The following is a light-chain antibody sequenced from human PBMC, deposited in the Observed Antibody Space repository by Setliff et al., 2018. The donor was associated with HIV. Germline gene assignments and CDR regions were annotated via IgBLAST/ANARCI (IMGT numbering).Light chain of an antibody. Sequence: QSALAQPASVSGSPGQSITISCTGASSDIGRYNYVSWYQQHPGKAPKLMIYEVSNRPSGVSNRFSGSKSGNTASLTISGLQAEDEADYYCTSYSSITTLVFGGGT. V-gene: IGLV2-14*01. J-gene: IGLJ2*01. CDR1: SSDIGRYNY. CDR2: EVS. CDR3: TSYSSITTLV.